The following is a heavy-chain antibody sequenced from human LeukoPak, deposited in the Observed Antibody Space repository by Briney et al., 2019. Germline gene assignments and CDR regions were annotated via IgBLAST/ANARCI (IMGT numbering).Heavy chain of an antibody. CDR3: ARDEAGFGITPLDY. V-gene: IGHV1-18*01. J-gene: IGHJ4*02. CDR2: ISTYNGNT. CDR1: GYTFTNYG. D-gene: IGHD1-14*01. Sequence: GASVKVSCKASGYTFTNYGITWVRQAPGRGLQCMGGISTYNGNTHYAQRFQGRVTMTTDTSTSTVYMELRSLRSDDTAVYYCARDEAGFGITPLDYWGQGTLVTVSS.